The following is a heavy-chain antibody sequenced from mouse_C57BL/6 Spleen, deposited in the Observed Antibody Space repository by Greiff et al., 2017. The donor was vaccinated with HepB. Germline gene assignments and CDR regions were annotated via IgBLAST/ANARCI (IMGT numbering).Heavy chain of an antibody. J-gene: IGHJ4*01. D-gene: IGHD4-1*01. V-gene: IGHV5-12*01. CDR2: ISNGGGST. Sequence: EVQRVESGGGLVQPGGSLKLSCAASGFTFSDYYMYWVRQTPEKRLEWVAYISNGGGSTYYPDTVKGRFTISRDNAKNTLYLQMSRLKSEDTAMYYCARQGTGNYAMDYWGQGTSVTVSS. CDR3: ARQGTGNYAMDY. CDR1: GFTFSDYY.